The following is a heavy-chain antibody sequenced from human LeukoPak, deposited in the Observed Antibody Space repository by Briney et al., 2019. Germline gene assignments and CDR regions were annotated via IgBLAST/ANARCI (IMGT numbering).Heavy chain of an antibody. CDR2: IRGDGSST. D-gene: IGHD4-23*01. CDR3: ARTTAVDNWFDP. CDR1: GFTFSSYW. V-gene: IGHV3-74*01. J-gene: IGHJ5*02. Sequence: GGSLRLSCAASGFTFSSYWMHWVRQAPGKGLVWVSRIRGDGSSTRYADSVKGRFTISRDNAKNTLYLQMNSLRVEDTAVYYCARTTAVDNWFDPWGQGTLVTVSS.